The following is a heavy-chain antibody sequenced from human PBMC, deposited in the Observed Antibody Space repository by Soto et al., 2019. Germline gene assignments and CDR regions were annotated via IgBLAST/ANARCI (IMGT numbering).Heavy chain of an antibody. Sequence: QVQLVQSGAEVKKPGASVKVSCKASGYTFTGYYMHWVRQAPGQGLEWMGWINPNSGGTNYAQKFQGWVTMTRDTSISTAYMELSRLRSDDTAVYYCARDSGTVTTQYWFDPWGQGTLVTVSS. CDR1: GYTFTGYY. J-gene: IGHJ5*02. V-gene: IGHV1-2*04. D-gene: IGHD4-17*01. CDR2: INPNSGGT. CDR3: ARDSGTVTTQYWFDP.